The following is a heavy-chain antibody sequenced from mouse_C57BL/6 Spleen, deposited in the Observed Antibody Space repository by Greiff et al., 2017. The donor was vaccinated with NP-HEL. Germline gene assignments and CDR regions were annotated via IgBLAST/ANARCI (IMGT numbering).Heavy chain of an antibody. CDR2: INPNNGGT. J-gene: IGHJ4*01. Sequence: EVQLQQSGPELVKPGASVKMSCKASGYTFTDYNMHWVKQSPGKSLEWIGYINPNNGGTSYNQKFKGKATLTVNKSSSTAYMELRSLTSEDSAVYYGAREGYYGSGYAMDYWGQGTSVTVSS. CDR3: AREGYYGSGYAMDY. D-gene: IGHD2-1*01. CDR1: GYTFTDYN. V-gene: IGHV1-22*01.